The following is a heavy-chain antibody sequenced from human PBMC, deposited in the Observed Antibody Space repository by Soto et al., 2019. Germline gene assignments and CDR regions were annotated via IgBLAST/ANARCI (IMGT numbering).Heavy chain of an antibody. V-gene: IGHV4-61*01. D-gene: IGHD3-22*01. CDR1: GGSVSSGSYY. CDR3: ARAEGPYDRSGYPFDY. Sequence: QVQLQESGPGLVKPSETLSLTCTVSGGSVSSGSYYWSWIRQPPGKGLEWIGYIYYSGSTNYNPPLKSRVTISVDTSKNQFALKLSSVTAADTAVYYCARAEGPYDRSGYPFDYWGQGTLVTVSS. J-gene: IGHJ4*02. CDR2: IYYSGST.